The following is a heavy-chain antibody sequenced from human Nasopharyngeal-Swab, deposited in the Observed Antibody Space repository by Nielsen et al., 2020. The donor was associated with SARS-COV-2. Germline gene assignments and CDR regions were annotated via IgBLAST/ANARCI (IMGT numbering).Heavy chain of an antibody. CDR2: IYYSGST. V-gene: IGHV4-31*03. CDR1: GGSISSGGYY. J-gene: IGHJ6*02. CDR3: ARDYYGSGARSLDV. Sequence: SETLSLTCTVSGGSISSGGYYWSWIRQHPGKGLEWIGYIYYSGSTYYNPSLKSRVTISVDTSKNQFSLKLSSVTAADMAVYYCARDYYGSGARSLDVWGQGTTVTVSS. D-gene: IGHD3-10*01.